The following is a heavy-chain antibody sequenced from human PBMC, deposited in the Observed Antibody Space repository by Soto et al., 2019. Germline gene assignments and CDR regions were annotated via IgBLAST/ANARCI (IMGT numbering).Heavy chain of an antibody. J-gene: IGHJ4*02. CDR3: VKSDYSYGSHLEY. Sequence: QVKLVESGGGVVQPGRSLRLSCAASGFTFSSYGMHWVRQTPGKGLEWVAVTSYDGSNKYYADSVKGRFTISRDNSKNTLYLQMNSLRAEDTAVYYCVKSDYSYGSHLEYWGQGTLVTVSS. CDR1: GFTFSSYG. V-gene: IGHV3-30*18. CDR2: TSYDGSNK. D-gene: IGHD5-18*01.